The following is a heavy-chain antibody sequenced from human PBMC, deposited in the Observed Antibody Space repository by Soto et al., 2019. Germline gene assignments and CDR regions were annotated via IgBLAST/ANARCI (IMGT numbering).Heavy chain of an antibody. CDR1: GFTFSSYE. J-gene: IGHJ4*02. D-gene: IGHD3-10*01. CDR3: ASVYYGSGSSVFDY. V-gene: IGHV3-48*03. Sequence: GVLRLSCAASGFTFSSYEMNWVRQAPGKGLEWVSYISSSGSTIYYAGSVKGRFTISRDNAKNSLYLQMNSLRAEDTAVYYCASVYYGSGSSVFDYWGQGTLVTVSS. CDR2: ISSSGSTI.